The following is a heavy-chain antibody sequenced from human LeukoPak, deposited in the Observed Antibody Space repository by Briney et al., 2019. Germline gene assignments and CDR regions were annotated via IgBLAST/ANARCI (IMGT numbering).Heavy chain of an antibody. CDR3: ARGWGE. D-gene: IGHD3-10*01. V-gene: IGHV3-30-3*01. CDR1: GFTFSSYA. CDR2: ISYDGSNK. Sequence: GGTLRLSCAASGFTFSSYAMHWVRQAPGKGLEWVAVISYDGSNKYYADSVKGRFTVSRDNAKNSLYLQMNSLRAEDAAVYYCARGWGEGGQGTLVTVSS. J-gene: IGHJ4*02.